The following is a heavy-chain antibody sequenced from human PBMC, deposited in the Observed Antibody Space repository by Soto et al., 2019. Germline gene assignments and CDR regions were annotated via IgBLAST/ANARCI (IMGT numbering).Heavy chain of an antibody. Sequence: GGSLRLSCAASGFTFSSYAMSWVRQAPGKGLEWVSTISGSGGATYYADSVKGRFTISRDNSKNTLYLQMNTLRAEDTAVYYCAKFYGYCSSTSCSHDAFDIWGQGTMVTVSS. CDR2: ISGSGGAT. V-gene: IGHV3-23*01. CDR1: GFTFSSYA. D-gene: IGHD2-2*01. J-gene: IGHJ3*02. CDR3: AKFYGYCSSTSCSHDAFDI.